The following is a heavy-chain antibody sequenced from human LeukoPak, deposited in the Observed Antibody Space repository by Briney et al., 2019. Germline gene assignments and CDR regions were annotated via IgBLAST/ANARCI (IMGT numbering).Heavy chain of an antibody. J-gene: IGHJ4*02. CDR3: AKDGDSGYGIGFDY. CDR2: ISYDGSNK. Sequence: GGSRRLSCAASGFTFSSYGMHWVRQAPGKGLEWVAVISYDGSNKYYADSVKGRFTISRDNSKNTLYLQMNSLRAEDTAVYYCAKDGDSGYGIGFDYWGQGTLVTVSS. D-gene: IGHD5-12*01. V-gene: IGHV3-30*18. CDR1: GFTFSSYG.